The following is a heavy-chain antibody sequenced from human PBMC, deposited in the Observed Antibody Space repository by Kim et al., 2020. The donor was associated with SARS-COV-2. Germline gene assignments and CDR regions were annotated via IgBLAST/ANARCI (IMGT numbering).Heavy chain of an antibody. V-gene: IGHV4-34*01. Sequence: NYNPSLKSRVTISVDTSKNQFSLKLSSVTAADTAVYYCARGDTAMVNFDYWGQGTLVTVSS. J-gene: IGHJ4*02. D-gene: IGHD5-18*01. CDR3: ARGDTAMVNFDY.